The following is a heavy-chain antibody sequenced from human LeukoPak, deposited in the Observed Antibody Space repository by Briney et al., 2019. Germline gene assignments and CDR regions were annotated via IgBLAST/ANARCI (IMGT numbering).Heavy chain of an antibody. J-gene: IGHJ4*02. Sequence: GGSLRLSCAASGFTFSSYGMHWVRQAPGKGLEWVAFIRYDGSNKYYADSVKGRFTISRDNSKNTLYLQMNSLKTEDTAVYYCTRISRRAQWLVLRFDYWGQGTLVTVSS. CDR3: TRISRRAQWLVLRFDY. CDR2: IRYDGSNK. CDR1: GFTFSSYG. V-gene: IGHV3-30*02. D-gene: IGHD6-19*01.